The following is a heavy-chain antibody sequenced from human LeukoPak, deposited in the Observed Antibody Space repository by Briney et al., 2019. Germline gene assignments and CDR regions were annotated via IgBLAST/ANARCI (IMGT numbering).Heavy chain of an antibody. Sequence: ASVKVSCKASGGTFSSYAISWVRQAPGQGLEWMGGIIPIFGTANYAQKFQGRVTITADESASTAYMELSSLRSEDTAVYYCARDYRDDSSVNWGQGTLVTVSS. CDR3: ARDYRDDSSVN. CDR1: GGTFSSYA. J-gene: IGHJ4*02. CDR2: IIPIFGTA. V-gene: IGHV1-69*13. D-gene: IGHD3-22*01.